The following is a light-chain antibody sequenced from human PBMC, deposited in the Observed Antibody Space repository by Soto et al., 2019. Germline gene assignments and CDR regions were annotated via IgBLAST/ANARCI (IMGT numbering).Light chain of an antibody. CDR2: EVT. V-gene: IGLV2-8*01. CDR1: SSDVGGYNY. CDR3: SSYAGSNNWV. Sequence: QSALTQPPSASGSPGQSVTFSCTGTSSDVGGYNYVSWYQQHPGRAPKLIIYEVTKRPSGVPDRFSGSKSGNTASLTVSGHQAEDEADYYCSSYAGSNNWVFGGGTKLTVL. J-gene: IGLJ3*02.